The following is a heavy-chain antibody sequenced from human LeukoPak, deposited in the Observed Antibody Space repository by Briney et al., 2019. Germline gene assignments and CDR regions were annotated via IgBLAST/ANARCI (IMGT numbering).Heavy chain of an antibody. V-gene: IGHV3-7*03. D-gene: IGHD3-22*01. CDR1: GFTFTSYW. CDR2: IRQDGNEK. Sequence: GGSLRLSCAVSGFTFTSYWMNWVRQAPGKGLEWVASIRQDGNEKSYVDSVKGRFTISRDNTKNSLYLQMNSLRTEDTALYYCAKSERYDSSGYYHNWGQGTLVTVSS. CDR3: AKSERYDSSGYYHN. J-gene: IGHJ4*02.